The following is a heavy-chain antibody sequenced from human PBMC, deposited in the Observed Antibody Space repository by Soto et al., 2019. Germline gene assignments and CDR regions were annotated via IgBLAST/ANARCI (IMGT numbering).Heavy chain of an antibody. V-gene: IGHV3-11*06. D-gene: IGHD2-21*01. CDR3: ARGGGGGLFEH. J-gene: IGHJ4*02. Sequence: QVHLVESGGGLVKPGGSLRLSCATSGFPVSDYYMSWIRQAPGKGLEWLSHISPKSTYTNYADSVKGRFTIPRDNTKSSLFLQMNSLGVEDTAVYYCARGGGGGLFEHWGQGALVTVSS. CDR2: ISPKSTYT. CDR1: GFPVSDYY.